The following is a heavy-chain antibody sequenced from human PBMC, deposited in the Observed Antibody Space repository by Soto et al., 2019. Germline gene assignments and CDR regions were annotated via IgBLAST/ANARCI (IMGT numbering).Heavy chain of an antibody. D-gene: IGHD6-19*01. Sequence: QVQLQESGPGLVKPSETLSLTCTVSGGSVSSGSYYWSWIRQPPGKGLEWIGYIYYSGSTNYNPSLKSRVTISVDTSKNQFSLKLSSVTAADTAVYYCARGPKERQQWLPRYYFDYWGQGTLVTVSS. CDR3: ARGPKERQQWLPRYYFDY. CDR2: IYYSGST. J-gene: IGHJ4*02. CDR1: GGSVSSGSYY. V-gene: IGHV4-61*01.